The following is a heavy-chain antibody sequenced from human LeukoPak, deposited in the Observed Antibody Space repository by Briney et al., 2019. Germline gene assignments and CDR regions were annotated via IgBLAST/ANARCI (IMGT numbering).Heavy chain of an antibody. Sequence: PSETLSLTCSVSGGSISSYYWNWIRQTPGKGLQWIGYTHYSGCTNYNPSLKSRVSISVDTSKNQFSLKLSSVTAADTALYYCARGNAYNWRFDFWGQGTLVTVSS. CDR2: THYSGCT. J-gene: IGHJ4*02. V-gene: IGHV4-59*01. D-gene: IGHD1-1*01. CDR1: GGSISSYY. CDR3: ARGNAYNWRFDF.